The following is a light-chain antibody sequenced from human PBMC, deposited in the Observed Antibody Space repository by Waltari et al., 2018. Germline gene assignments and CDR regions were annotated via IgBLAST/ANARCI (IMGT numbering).Light chain of an antibody. CDR3: SSYTSSGTLRI. CDR2: DVT. CDR1: NSDVGGYNY. V-gene: IGLV2-14*01. Sequence: QSVLTQPASVSGSPGQSITISCTGTNSDVGGYNYVSWYQQYPGKAPRLMIYDVTKRPSGVPNRFSRSNSGDTASLTISGLQAEDEADYYCSSYTSSGTLRIFGGGTKVTAL. J-gene: IGLJ2*01.